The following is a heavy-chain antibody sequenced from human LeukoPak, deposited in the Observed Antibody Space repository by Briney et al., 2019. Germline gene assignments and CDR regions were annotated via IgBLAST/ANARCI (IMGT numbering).Heavy chain of an antibody. V-gene: IGHV3-23*01. CDR1: GFTFSNYA. J-gene: IGHJ6*02. CDR2: ISGSGGSDT. CDR3: AKIDNSGDSYRYHYGMDV. D-gene: IGHD3-10*01. Sequence: GGSLRLSCVASGFTFSNYAMRWVRQAPGKGLEWVSSISGSGGSDTYYADSVKGRFTISRDNSKSTLYLQMNSLRAEDTALYYCAKIDNSGDSYRYHYGMDVWGQGTTVTVSS.